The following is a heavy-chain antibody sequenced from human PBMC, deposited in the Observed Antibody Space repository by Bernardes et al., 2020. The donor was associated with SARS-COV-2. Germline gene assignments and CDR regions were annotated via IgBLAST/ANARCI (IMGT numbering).Heavy chain of an antibody. CDR3: ARDDFDAAKPLDY. V-gene: IGHV3-7*03. CDR2: INKDGSQK. CDR1: GFTFSSYW. D-gene: IGHD2-21*01. Sequence: GGSLRLSCVVSGFTFSSYWMSWVRQAPGKGLEWVANINKDGSQKYYVDSVKGRFTISRDNAKNSLYLQMDSLRAEDTAVYYCARDDFDAAKPLDYWGQGTLVTVSS. J-gene: IGHJ4*02.